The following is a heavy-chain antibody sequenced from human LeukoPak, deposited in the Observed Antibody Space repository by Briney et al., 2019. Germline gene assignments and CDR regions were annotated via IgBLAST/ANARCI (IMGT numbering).Heavy chain of an antibody. Sequence: GGSLRLSCAASGFTFSSYAMSWVRQAPGKGLEWVSAIGGSDGSTYYADSVKGRFTISRDNSKNTLYLQMNSLRAEDTAVYYCAKDLDSSELYDCWGQGTLVTVSS. V-gene: IGHV3-23*01. CDR2: IGGSDGST. CDR3: AKDLDSSELYDC. J-gene: IGHJ4*02. D-gene: IGHD3-22*01. CDR1: GFTFSSYA.